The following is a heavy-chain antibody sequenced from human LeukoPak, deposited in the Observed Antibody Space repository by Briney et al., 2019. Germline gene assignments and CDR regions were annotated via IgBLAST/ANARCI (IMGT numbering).Heavy chain of an antibody. CDR3: VEGGAPSYYDGSGDAYFDY. CDR2: ISGSGGRT. V-gene: IGHV3-23*01. CDR1: EFTFSSYA. J-gene: IGHJ4*02. D-gene: IGHD3-22*01. Sequence: GGSLRLSCAASEFTFSSYAMSWVRQAPGKGLEWVSVISGSGGRTSYADSVKGRFTVSRDNSKNTLYLQMNSLRAEDTAVYFCVEGGAPSYYDGSGDAYFDYWGQGTLVTVSS.